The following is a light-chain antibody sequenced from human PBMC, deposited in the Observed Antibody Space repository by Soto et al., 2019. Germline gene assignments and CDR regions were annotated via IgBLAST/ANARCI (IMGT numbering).Light chain of an antibody. CDR2: DVT. CDR3: SSYTTSNTRQIV. V-gene: IGLV2-14*03. CDR1: SSDVGGYNY. Sequence: QSVLTQPASLSGSPGQSITISCTGTSSDVGGYNYVSWYQHHPGKAPKLIIYDVTNRPSGVSNPFSGSKSGNTASLTISGLQPEDEADYYCSSYTTSNTRQIVFGTGTKVTV. J-gene: IGLJ1*01.